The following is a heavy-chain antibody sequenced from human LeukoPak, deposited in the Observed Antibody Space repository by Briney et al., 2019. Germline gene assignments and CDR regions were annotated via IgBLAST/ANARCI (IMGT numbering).Heavy chain of an antibody. V-gene: IGHV3-23*01. J-gene: IGHJ4*02. D-gene: IGHD5-12*01. CDR1: GFSFNNYA. Sequence: GGSLRLSCVASGFSFNNYAMNWVPQAPGQGLEWVSLIIGSSGSTFYADSVKGRFTISRDKSKNTLYLQMNSLRAEDTAVYYCAKGAYDYIEIAYFDYWGQGSLVTVSS. CDR3: AKGAYDYIEIAYFDY. CDR2: IIGSSGST.